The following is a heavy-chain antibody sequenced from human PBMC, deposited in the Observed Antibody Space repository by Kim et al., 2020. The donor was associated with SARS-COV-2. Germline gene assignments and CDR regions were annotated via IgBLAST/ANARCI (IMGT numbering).Heavy chain of an antibody. V-gene: IGHV1-69*13. CDR3: ARVDYYDSSGYYFDY. CDR1: GGTFSSYA. D-gene: IGHD3-22*01. CDR2: IIPIFGTA. J-gene: IGHJ4*02. Sequence: SVKVSCKASGGTFSSYAITWVRQAPGQGLEWMGGIIPIFGTANYAQKFQGRVTITADESTSTAYMELSSLRSEDTAVYYCARVDYYDSSGYYFDYRGQGTLVTVSS.